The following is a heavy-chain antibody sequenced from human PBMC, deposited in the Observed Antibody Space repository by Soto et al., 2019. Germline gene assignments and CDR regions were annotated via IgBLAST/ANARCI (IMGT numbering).Heavy chain of an antibody. D-gene: IGHD4-17*01. CDR3: ARYVDYNL. Sequence: QLVESGGGLVQPGGTLRLSCAASGFTVSSSYMCWVRQAPGKGLEWVSLIYRGGSTYYAESVKGRFTISRDDSKNTLYLQMNSLRADDTAVYYCARYVDYNLWGRGTLVTVSS. CDR1: GFTVSSSY. J-gene: IGHJ2*01. CDR2: IYRGGST. V-gene: IGHV3-66*01.